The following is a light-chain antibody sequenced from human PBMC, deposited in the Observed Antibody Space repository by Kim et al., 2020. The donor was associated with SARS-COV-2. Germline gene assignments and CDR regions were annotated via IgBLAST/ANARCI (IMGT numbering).Light chain of an antibody. V-gene: IGLV10-54*02. Sequence: VSKGLRQTATLTCTGNSNIVGNQGAAWLQQHQGHPPKLLSYRNNNRPSGISERFSASRSGNTASLTITGLQPEDEADYYCSALDKVFGGGTKLTVL. CDR2: RNN. J-gene: IGLJ3*02. CDR1: SNIVGNQG. CDR3: SALDKV.